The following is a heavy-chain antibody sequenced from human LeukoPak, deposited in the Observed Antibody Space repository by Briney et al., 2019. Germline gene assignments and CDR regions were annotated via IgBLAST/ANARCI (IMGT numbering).Heavy chain of an antibody. J-gene: IGHJ4*02. CDR2: IKSKTDGGTT. Sequence: GGSLRLSCAASGSTFSNAWMNWVRQAPGKGLEWVGHIKSKTDGGTTDYTAPVKGRFTISRDDSKNTLYLQMNSLRAEDTAVYYCARDTGSYYRYFDYWGQGTLVTVSS. CDR1: GSTFSNAW. D-gene: IGHD1-26*01. V-gene: IGHV3-15*01. CDR3: ARDTGSYYRYFDY.